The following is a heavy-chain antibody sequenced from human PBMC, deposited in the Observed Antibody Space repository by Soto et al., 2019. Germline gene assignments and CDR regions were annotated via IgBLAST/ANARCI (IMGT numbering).Heavy chain of an antibody. D-gene: IGHD3-22*01. CDR3: ARESFYYESSGYSDAFDI. J-gene: IGHJ3*02. V-gene: IGHV3-7*01. CDR2: IKQDGSEK. Sequence: GGSLRLSCAASGFTFSSYWMSWVRQAPGKGLEWVVNIKQDGSEKYYVDSVKGRFTISRDNAKNSLYLQMNSLRAEDTAVFYGARESFYYESSGYSDAFDIWGQGTMVTVSS. CDR1: GFTFSSYW.